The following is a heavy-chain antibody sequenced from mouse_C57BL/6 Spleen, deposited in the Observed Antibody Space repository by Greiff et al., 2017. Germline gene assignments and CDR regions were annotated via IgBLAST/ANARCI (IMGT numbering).Heavy chain of an antibody. CDR2: IDPSDSET. CDR3: ARTGNYGSSPHWYFDV. CDR1: GYTFTSYW. J-gene: IGHJ1*03. D-gene: IGHD1-1*01. V-gene: IGHV1-52*01. Sequence: QVQLQQPGAELVRPGSSVKLSCKASGYTFTSYWMHWVKQRPIQGLEWIGNIDPSDSETHYNQKFKDKATLTVDKSSSTAYMQLSSLTSEDSAVYYCARTGNYGSSPHWYFDVWGTGTTVTVSS.